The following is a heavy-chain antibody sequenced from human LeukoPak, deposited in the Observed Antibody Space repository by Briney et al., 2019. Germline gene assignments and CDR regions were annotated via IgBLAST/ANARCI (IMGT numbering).Heavy chain of an antibody. V-gene: IGHV3-23*01. CDR3: AKGAYCTYTNCYLPGNFDS. D-gene: IGHD2-2*01. CDR1: GFTFSDYA. J-gene: IGHJ4*02. CDR2: ISGRDGST. Sequence: PGGSLRLSCAASGFTFSDYAMGWVRQAPRKGLEWVSSISGRDGSTYYADSVKGRFTVSRDNSKNTLYLQLNSLRADDTAKYYCAKGAYCTYTNCYLPGNFDSWGQGTLVTVSS.